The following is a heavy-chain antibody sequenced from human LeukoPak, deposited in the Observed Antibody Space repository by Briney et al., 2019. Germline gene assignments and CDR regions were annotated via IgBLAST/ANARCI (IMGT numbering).Heavy chain of an antibody. D-gene: IGHD5-18*01. V-gene: IGHV1-46*01. CDR2: INPSGGST. CDR1: GYTFTSYY. Sequence: ASVKVSCKASGYTFTSYYMHWVRQAPGQGLEWMGIINPSGGSTSYAQKFQGRVTMTRDMSTSTVYMELSSLRSEDTVVYYCAREEGGYSYVDYWGQGTLVTVSS. CDR3: AREEGGYSYVDY. J-gene: IGHJ4*02.